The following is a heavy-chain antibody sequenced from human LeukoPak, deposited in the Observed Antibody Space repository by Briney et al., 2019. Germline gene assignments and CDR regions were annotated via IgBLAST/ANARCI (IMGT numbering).Heavy chain of an antibody. V-gene: IGHV1-2*02. D-gene: IGHD1-26*01. CDR1: GYTFTGYY. Sequence: ASVKVSCKASGYTFTGYYMHWVRQAPGQGLEWMGWINPNSGGTNYAQKFQGRVTMTRDTSISTAYMELSRLRSDDTAVYYCARAHFRIVGAGYWFDPWGQGTLVTVSS. CDR3: ARAHFRIVGAGYWFDP. CDR2: INPNSGGT. J-gene: IGHJ5*02.